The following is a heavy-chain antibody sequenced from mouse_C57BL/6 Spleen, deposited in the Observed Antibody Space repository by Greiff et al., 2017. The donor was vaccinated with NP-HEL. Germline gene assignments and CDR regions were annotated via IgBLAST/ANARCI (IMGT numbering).Heavy chain of an antibody. CDR1: GYTFTSYW. V-gene: IGHV1-64*01. D-gene: IGHD2-2*01. Sequence: QVQLQQPGAELVKPGASVKLSCKASGYTFTSYWMHWVKQRPGQGLEWIGMIHPNSGSTNYNEKFKSKATLTVDKSSSTAYMQLSSLTSEDSAVYYCARLVYPHYYAMDYWGQGTSVTVSS. J-gene: IGHJ4*01. CDR2: IHPNSGST. CDR3: ARLVYPHYYAMDY.